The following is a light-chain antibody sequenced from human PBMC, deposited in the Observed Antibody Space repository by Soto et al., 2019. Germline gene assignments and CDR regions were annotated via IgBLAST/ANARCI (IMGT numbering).Light chain of an antibody. CDR2: AAS. V-gene: IGKV1-39*01. J-gene: IGKJ3*01. Sequence: DIQMTQSPSALSASVGDRVTITCRARQSISSYLNWYQQKPGKAPKLLIYAASRLQSVVPSRFSGSGSGTEFTITISSLHPEDVATYYCQQSYSTLLYTFVPGTQVDIK. CDR3: QQSYSTLLYT. CDR1: QSISSY.